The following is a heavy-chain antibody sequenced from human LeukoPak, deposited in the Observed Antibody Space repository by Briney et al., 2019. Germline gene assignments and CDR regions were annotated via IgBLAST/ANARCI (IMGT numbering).Heavy chain of an antibody. CDR2: ISSSSSTM. CDR1: GFTFSSYS. D-gene: IGHD2-8*01. CDR3: ARDPRHGPPXYYYYGMDV. J-gene: IGHJ6*02. Sequence: GGSLRLSCAASGFTFSSYSMNWVRQAPGKGLEWVSYISSSSSTMYYADSVKGRFTISRDNAKNSLYLQMNSLRAEDTAVYYCARDPRHGPPXYYYYGMDVWGQGTTVTVS. V-gene: IGHV3-48*01.